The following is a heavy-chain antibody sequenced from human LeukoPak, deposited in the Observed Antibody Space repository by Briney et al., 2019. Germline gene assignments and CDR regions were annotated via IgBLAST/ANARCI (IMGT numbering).Heavy chain of an antibody. Sequence: PGGSLRLSCASSGFTFSICWMSWARQAPGKGLEWVANIKEDGSEKDYVDSVKGRFTISRDNAKNSLYLQMNSLRAEDTAIYYCARDWGAAGLWDYWGQGTLVTVSS. CDR3: ARDWGAAGLWDY. CDR2: IKEDGSEK. CDR1: GFTFSICW. J-gene: IGHJ4*02. D-gene: IGHD6-13*01. V-gene: IGHV3-7*05.